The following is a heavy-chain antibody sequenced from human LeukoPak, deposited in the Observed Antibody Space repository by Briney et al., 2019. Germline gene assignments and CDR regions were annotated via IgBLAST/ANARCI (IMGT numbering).Heavy chain of an antibody. CDR2: ISPGDSDA. V-gene: IGHV5-51*01. Sequence: GESLKISCKGSGYPFNNYYIGWVRQTPGKGLEWMGIISPGDSDARYSPSFQGQVTISADKSISTAYLRWSSLKASDTAMYYCARRYCSSTSCNPYFFDYWGQGTLVTVSS. D-gene: IGHD2-2*01. J-gene: IGHJ4*02. CDR3: ARRYCSSTSCNPYFFDY. CDR1: GYPFNNYY.